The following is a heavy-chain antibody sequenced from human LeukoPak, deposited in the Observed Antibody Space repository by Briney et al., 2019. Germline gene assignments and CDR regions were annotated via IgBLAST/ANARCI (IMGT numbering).Heavy chain of an antibody. Sequence: GRSLRLSCAASGFTFSSYSMHWVRQAPEKGLEWVSSITDSGISTYYADSVEGRFTISRDNSKNTLYLQINSLRAEDTAVYYCAKGSRGNYDYWGRGTLVTVSS. CDR1: GFTFSSYS. V-gene: IGHV3-23*01. J-gene: IGHJ4*02. D-gene: IGHD1-26*01. CDR3: AKGSRGNYDY. CDR2: ITDSGIST.